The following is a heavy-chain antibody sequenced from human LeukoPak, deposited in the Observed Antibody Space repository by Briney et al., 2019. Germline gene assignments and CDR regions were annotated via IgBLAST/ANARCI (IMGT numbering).Heavy chain of an antibody. Sequence: ASVKVSCKASGYTFTGYYIHWVRQAPGRGLEWMGWINPYSGGTSSAQKFQGRVTMTRDTSISTAYMELSSLRSDDTAVYYCARVYLVGANWFDPWGQGTLVTVSS. CDR2: INPYSGGT. V-gene: IGHV1-2*02. CDR1: GYTFTGYY. J-gene: IGHJ5*02. D-gene: IGHD1-26*01. CDR3: ARVYLVGANWFDP.